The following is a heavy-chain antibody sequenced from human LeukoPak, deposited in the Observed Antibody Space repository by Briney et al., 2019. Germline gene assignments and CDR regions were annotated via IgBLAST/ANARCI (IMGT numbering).Heavy chain of an antibody. V-gene: IGHV4-34*01. Sequence: SETLSLTCAVYGGSFSGYYWSWIRQPPGKGLEWIGEINHSGSTNYNPSLKSRVTISVDTSKNQFSLKLSSVTAADTAVYYCARDLGDYWGQGTLVTVSS. J-gene: IGHJ4*02. CDR3: ARDLGDY. CDR2: INHSGST. CDR1: GGSFSGYY.